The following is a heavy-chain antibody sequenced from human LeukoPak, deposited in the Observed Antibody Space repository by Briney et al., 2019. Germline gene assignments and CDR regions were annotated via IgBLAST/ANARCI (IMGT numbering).Heavy chain of an antibody. CDR1: GFTFSRYA. J-gene: IGHJ5*02. CDR3: AKGRASSGWTP. D-gene: IGHD6-19*01. Sequence: GGSLRLSCAASGFTFSRYAMSWVREAPGKGLEWVSAISGSGGSTSYADSGKGRFTIYRDNSKNTLYLQMNSLRAEDTAVYYCAKGRASSGWTPWGQGTLVTVSS. V-gene: IGHV3-23*01. CDR2: ISGSGGST.